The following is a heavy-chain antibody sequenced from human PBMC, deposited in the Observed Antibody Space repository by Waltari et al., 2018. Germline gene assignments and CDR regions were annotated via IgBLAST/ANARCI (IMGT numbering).Heavy chain of an antibody. CDR2: IIPVCGTA. CDR1: GGTFSSYA. V-gene: IGHV1-69*05. D-gene: IGHD6-13*01. J-gene: IGHJ5*02. CDR3: TRVTGGSWEGGFDP. Sequence: QVQLVQSGAEVKKPGSSVKVSCKASGGTFSSYAINWVRQAPGQGLEWMGGIIPVCGTANNAQRIQGRVTITTEESTSTADMELSSLKPEDTAVYYCTRVTGGSWEGGFDPWGQGTLVTVSS.